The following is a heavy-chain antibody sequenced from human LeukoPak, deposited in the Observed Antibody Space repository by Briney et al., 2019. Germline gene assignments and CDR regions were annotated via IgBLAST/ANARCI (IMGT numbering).Heavy chain of an antibody. CDR1: GFTFSSYG. Sequence: GRSLRLSCAASGFTFSSYGMHWVRQAPGKGLEWVAVISHDGSNKYYGDSVKGRFTISRDNSKNTLYLQMNSLRAEDTAVYYCAKSPDGYNYRGDYWGQGTLVTVSS. V-gene: IGHV3-30*18. J-gene: IGHJ4*02. CDR3: AKSPDGYNYRGDY. CDR2: ISHDGSNK. D-gene: IGHD5-24*01.